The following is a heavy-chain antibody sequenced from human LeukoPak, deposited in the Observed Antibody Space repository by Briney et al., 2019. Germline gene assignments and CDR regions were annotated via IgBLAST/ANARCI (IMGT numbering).Heavy chain of an antibody. J-gene: IGHJ6*03. CDR2: IIPIFGTA. V-gene: IGHV1-69*13. D-gene: IGHD3-10*01. Sequence: ASVKVSCKASGGTFSSYAISWVRQAPGQGLEWMGGIIPIFGTANYAQKFQGRVTITADESTSTAYMELSSLRSEDTAVYYCARTGGRQKYYYYMDVWGKGTTVTISS. CDR1: GGTFSSYA. CDR3: ARTGGRQKYYYYMDV.